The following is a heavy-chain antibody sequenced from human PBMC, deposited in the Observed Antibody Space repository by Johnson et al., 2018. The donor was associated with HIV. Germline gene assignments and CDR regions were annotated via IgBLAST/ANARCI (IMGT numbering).Heavy chain of an antibody. CDR1: GFSFSSYD. D-gene: IGHD4-17*01. Sequence: MQLVESGGGLVQPGGSLRLSCAASGFSFSSYDMHWVRQLRGKGLEWVSTFDTAGDTYYADSVKGRFTISRENANNALYLQMNSLRAGDTGVYYCARENPFGGDYAAFDMWGQGTMVTVSS. CDR2: FDTAGDT. CDR3: ARENPFGGDYAAFDM. V-gene: IGHV3-13*01. J-gene: IGHJ3*02.